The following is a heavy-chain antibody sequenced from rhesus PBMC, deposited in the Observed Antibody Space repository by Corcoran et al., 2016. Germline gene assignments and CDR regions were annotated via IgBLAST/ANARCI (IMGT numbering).Heavy chain of an antibody. V-gene: IGHV4-160*01. CDR3: ASQSYSNYGDY. J-gene: IGHJ4*01. Sequence: QLQLQESGPGLVKPSETLSLTCAVSGGSISGYGWSLTRPPPGQGLEWIGRIDSSESTDYNPSLKSRVTISRDTSKNQFSLKLSSVTAADTAVYYCASQSYSNYGDYWGQGVLVTVSS. CDR1: GGSISGYG. CDR2: IDSSEST. D-gene: IGHD4-23*01.